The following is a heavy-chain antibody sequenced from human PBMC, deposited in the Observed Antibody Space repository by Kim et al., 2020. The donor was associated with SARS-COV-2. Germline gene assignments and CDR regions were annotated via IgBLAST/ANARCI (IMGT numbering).Heavy chain of an antibody. CDR1: GFSFSSNG. V-gene: IGHV3-23*01. CDR3: ARRQWFGEGTFDY. D-gene: IGHD3-10*01. CDR2: ISGSGSST. J-gene: IGHJ4*02. Sequence: GGSLRLSCAASGFSFSSNGMSWVRQAPGKGLEWVSIISGSGSSTYYTDSVKGRFTISRDNSKSTLYLQMNSLRAEDTAIYYCARRQWFGEGTFDYWGQGTLVTVSS.